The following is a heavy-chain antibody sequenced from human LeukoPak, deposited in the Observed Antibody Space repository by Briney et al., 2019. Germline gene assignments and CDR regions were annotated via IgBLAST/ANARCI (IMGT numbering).Heavy chain of an antibody. V-gene: IGHV4-34*01. Sequence: SETLSLTCAVYGGSFSRYYWSWIRQPPGKGLEWIGEINHSGSTNYNPSLKSRVTISVDTSKNQFSLKLSSVTAADTAVYYCARGPDPDIAVVPAAKGDAFDIWGQGTMVTVSS. CDR1: GGSFSRYY. CDR2: INHSGST. J-gene: IGHJ3*02. D-gene: IGHD2-2*01. CDR3: ARGPDPDIAVVPAAKGDAFDI.